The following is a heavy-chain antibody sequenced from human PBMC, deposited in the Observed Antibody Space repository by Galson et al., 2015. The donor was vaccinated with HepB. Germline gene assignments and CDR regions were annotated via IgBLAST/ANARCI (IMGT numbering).Heavy chain of an antibody. CDR2: ISSSSSYT. D-gene: IGHD2-8*01. CDR1: GFTFSDYY. V-gene: IGHV3-11*03. CDR3: ASGLKYSGVYDY. Sequence: SLRLSCAASGFTFSDYYMSWIRQAPGKGLEWVSYISSSSSYTNYADSVKGRFTISRDNAKNSLYLQMNSLRAEDTAVYYCASGLKYSGVYDYWGQGTLVTVSS. J-gene: IGHJ4*02.